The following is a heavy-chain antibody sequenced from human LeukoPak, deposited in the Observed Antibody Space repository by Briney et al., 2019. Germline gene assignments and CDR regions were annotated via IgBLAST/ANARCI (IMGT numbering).Heavy chain of an antibody. CDR3: ARGGKAKGDIVVVPAAFDY. Sequence: GGSLRLSCAASRFTFSSYSMNWVRQTPGKGLEWISYISSSSSTIYYADSVKGRFTISRDNAKNSLYLQMNSLRAEDTAVYYCARGGKAKGDIVVVPAAFDYWGQGTLVTVSS. J-gene: IGHJ4*02. CDR1: RFTFSSYS. CDR2: ISSSSSTI. D-gene: IGHD2-2*01. V-gene: IGHV3-48*04.